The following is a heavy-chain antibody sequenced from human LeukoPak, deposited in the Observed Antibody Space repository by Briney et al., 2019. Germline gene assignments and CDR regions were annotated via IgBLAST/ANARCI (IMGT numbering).Heavy chain of an antibody. J-gene: IGHJ4*02. D-gene: IGHD5-12*01. CDR3: TRGIVATIFYLDY. V-gene: IGHV3-49*03. Sequence: GRSLRLSCTASGFTFGDYAMSWFRQAPGKGLEWVGFIRSKAYGGTTEYAASVKGRFTISRDDSKSIAYLQMNSLKTEDTAVYYCTRGIVATIFYLDYWGQGTLVTVSS. CDR2: IRSKAYGGTT. CDR1: GFTFGDYA.